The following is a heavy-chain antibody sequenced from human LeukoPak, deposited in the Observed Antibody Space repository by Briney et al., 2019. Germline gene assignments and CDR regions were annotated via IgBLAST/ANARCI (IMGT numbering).Heavy chain of an antibody. D-gene: IGHD6-13*01. J-gene: IGHJ4*02. V-gene: IGHV3-33*01. Sequence: GGSLRLSCAASGFTYSSYGMHWVRQAPANGLEWVAVIWYDGSNKHYADSVKGRFTISRDNSKNTLYLQMNSLRAEDTAVYYCARGAGQQLGTFDYWGQGTLVTVSS. CDR3: ARGAGQQLGTFDY. CDR1: GFTYSSYG. CDR2: IWYDGSNK.